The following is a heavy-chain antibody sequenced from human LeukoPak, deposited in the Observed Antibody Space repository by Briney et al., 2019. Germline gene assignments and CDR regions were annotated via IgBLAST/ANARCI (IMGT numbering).Heavy chain of an antibody. CDR2: IIPIFGTA. CDR1: GGTFSSYT. D-gene: IGHD3-22*01. V-gene: IGHV1-69*05. J-gene: IGHJ4*02. CDR3: ARGWDYKNSGYYYRE. Sequence: GASVKVSRKASGGTFSSYTISWVRQAPGQGLEWMGGIIPIFGTANYAQKFQGRVTITTDESTSTAYMELTSLRSEDTAVYYCARGWDYKNSGYYYREWGQGTLVTVSS.